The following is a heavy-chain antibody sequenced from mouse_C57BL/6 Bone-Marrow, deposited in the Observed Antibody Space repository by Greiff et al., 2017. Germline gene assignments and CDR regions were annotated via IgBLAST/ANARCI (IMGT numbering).Heavy chain of an antibody. CDR2: LDPSDSYT. D-gene: IGHD1-1*01. CDR3: AREGYYCSSYWYFDV. Sequence: QVQLQQPGAELVKPGASVKLSCKASGYTFTSYWMQWVKQRPGQGLAWIGELDPSDSYTNYKQKFKGKATLTVDTSSSTAYMQLSSLTSEDSAVYYCAREGYYCSSYWYFDVWGTGTTVTVSS. V-gene: IGHV1-50*01. J-gene: IGHJ1*03. CDR1: GYTFTSYW.